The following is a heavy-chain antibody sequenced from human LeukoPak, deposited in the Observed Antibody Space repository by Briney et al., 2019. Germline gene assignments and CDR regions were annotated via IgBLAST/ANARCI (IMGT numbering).Heavy chain of an antibody. J-gene: IGHJ4*02. CDR2: IYYSGST. Sequence: PSETLSLTCTVSGGSISSGDYYWSWIRQPPGKGLEWIGYIYYSGSTYYNPSLKSRVTISVDTSKNQFSLKLSSVTAADTAVYYCARDRLGSQLSYFDYWGQGTLVTVSS. CDR1: GGSISSGDYY. V-gene: IGHV4-30-4*01. CDR3: ARDRLGSQLSYFDY. D-gene: IGHD4-17*01.